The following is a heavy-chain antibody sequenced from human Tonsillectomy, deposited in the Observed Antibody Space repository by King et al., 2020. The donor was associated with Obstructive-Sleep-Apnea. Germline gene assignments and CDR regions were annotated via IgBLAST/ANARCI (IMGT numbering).Heavy chain of an antibody. D-gene: IGHD5-18*01. J-gene: IGHJ4*02. CDR3: ARHGGYSQPEFKY. CDR1: GYTFTNFD. CDR2: ISTSKGNA. Sequence: QLVQSGTEVKKPGASVKVSCKASGYTFTNFDLSWVRQAPGQGLEWMEWISTSKGNANSAQKVQGRVTLTTDTSTNTAYMELRSLRSDDTAIYFCARHGGYSQPEFKYWGQGTLVTVSS. V-gene: IGHV1-18*01.